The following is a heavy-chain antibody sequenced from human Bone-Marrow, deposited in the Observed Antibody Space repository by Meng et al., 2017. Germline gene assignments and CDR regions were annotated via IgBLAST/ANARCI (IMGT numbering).Heavy chain of an antibody. CDR3: ARRGQLWLDSFNP. V-gene: IGHV1-69*06. D-gene: IGHD5-18*01. J-gene: IGHJ5*02. CDR2: IIPIFGTA. CDR1: GGTCSSYA. Sequence: QVQLVRPGAEVKKPGSSGTVSCKASGGTCSSYAISWVRQAPGQGLEWMGGIIPIFGTANYAKKFQGRVTITADKSTSTAYMELSSLRSEDTAVYYCARRGQLWLDSFNPWGQGTLVTVSS.